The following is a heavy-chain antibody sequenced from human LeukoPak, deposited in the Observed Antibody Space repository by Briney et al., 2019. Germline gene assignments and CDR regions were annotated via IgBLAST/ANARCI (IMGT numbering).Heavy chain of an antibody. CDR1: GFTFSSYG. Sequence: GRSLRLSCAASGFTFSSYGMHWVRQAPGKGLEWVAVIWYDGSNKYYADSVKGRFTISRDNSKNTLYLQMNSLRAEDTAVYYCARAIVGATGYYYYGMDVWGQGTTVTVSS. CDR3: ARAIVGATGYYYYGMDV. J-gene: IGHJ6*02. CDR2: IWYDGSNK. V-gene: IGHV3-33*01. D-gene: IGHD1-26*01.